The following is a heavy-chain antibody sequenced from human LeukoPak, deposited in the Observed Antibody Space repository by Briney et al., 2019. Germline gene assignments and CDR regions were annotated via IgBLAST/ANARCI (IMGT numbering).Heavy chain of an antibody. J-gene: IGHJ4*02. CDR1: GGSISSSNW. CDR3: ARAGSRYSSSWYFGN. D-gene: IGHD6-13*01. Sequence: PSGTLSLTCAVSGGSISSSNWWSWVRQPPGKGLEWIGEIYHSGSTNYNPSLKSRVTISVDKSKNQFSLRLSSVTAADTAVYCCARAGSRYSSSWYFGNWGQGTLVTVSS. V-gene: IGHV4-4*01. CDR2: IYHSGST.